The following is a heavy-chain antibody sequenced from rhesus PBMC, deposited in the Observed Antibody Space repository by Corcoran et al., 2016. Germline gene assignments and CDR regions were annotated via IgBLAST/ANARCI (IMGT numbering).Heavy chain of an antibody. CDR1: GFSLSTSGMG. D-gene: IGHD3-9*01. Sequence: QVTLKESGPALVKPTQTLTLTCTFSGFSLSTSGMGVGWIRQPPGKALEGLASIYWDGDKYSSTSLKSRRTISKDTSKNQVVLTMTNMDPVDTATYYCARVRRVYEDDYGYYYSYFDYWGQGVLVTVSS. V-gene: IGHV2S1*01. CDR2: IYWDGDK. J-gene: IGHJ4*01. CDR3: ARVRRVYEDDYGYYYSYFDY.